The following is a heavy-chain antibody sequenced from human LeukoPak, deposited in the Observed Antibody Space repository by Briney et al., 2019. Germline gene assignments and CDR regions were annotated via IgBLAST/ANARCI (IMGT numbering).Heavy chain of an antibody. CDR2: ISSSSSTI. D-gene: IGHD3-10*01. V-gene: IGHV3-48*04. J-gene: IGHJ5*02. CDR1: GFTFSSYW. Sequence: QPGGSLRLSCAASGFTFSSYWMSWVRQAPGKGLEWVSYISSSSSTISYADSVKGRFTISRDNPKNSPYLQMNSLRAEDTAVYYCARAGHQLFTIPNWFDPWGQGTLVTVSS. CDR3: ARAGHQLFTIPNWFDP.